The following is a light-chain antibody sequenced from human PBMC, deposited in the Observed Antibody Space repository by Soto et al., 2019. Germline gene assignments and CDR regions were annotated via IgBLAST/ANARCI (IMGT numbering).Light chain of an antibody. CDR3: QQRSNWPIT. CDR2: DAS. CDR1: QSVSSY. V-gene: IGKV3-11*01. J-gene: IGKJ5*01. Sequence: EIELTQSPATLSLSPGERATLSCRASQSVSSYLAWYQQKPGQAPRLLIYDASNMATGIPSRFSGSGSGTDFTLTISSLEPEDFAVYYCQQRSNWPITFGQGTRLEIK.